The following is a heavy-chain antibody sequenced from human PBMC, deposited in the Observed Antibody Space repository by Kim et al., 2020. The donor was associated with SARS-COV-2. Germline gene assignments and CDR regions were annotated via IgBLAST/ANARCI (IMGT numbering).Heavy chain of an antibody. J-gene: IGHJ5*02. Sequence: SETLSLTCAVYGGSFSGYYWSWIRQPPGKGLEWIGEINHSGSTNYNPSLKSRVTISVDTSKNQFSLKLSSVTAADTAVYYCARGRTTVTTKRFDPWGQGTLVTVSS. D-gene: IGHD4-17*01. CDR1: GGSFSGYY. CDR2: INHSGST. CDR3: ARGRTTVTTKRFDP. V-gene: IGHV4-34*01.